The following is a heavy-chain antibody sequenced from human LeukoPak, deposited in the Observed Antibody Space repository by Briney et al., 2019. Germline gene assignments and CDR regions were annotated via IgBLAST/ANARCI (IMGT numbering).Heavy chain of an antibody. CDR1: GGSFSGYY. D-gene: IGHD3-10*01. CDR3: ARSRHRFGELLRFDP. Sequence: ASETLSLTCAVYGGSFSGYYWSWIRQPPGKGLEWIGEINHSGSTNYNPPLKSRVTISVDTSKNQFSLKLSSVTAADTAVYYCARSRHRFGELLRFDPWGQGTLVTVSS. J-gene: IGHJ5*02. CDR2: INHSGST. V-gene: IGHV4-34*01.